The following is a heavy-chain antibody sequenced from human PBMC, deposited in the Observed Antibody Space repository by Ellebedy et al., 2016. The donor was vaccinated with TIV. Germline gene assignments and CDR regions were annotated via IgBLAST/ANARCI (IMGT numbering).Heavy chain of an antibody. D-gene: IGHD4/OR15-4a*01. CDR3: ARAGGNYPFDY. CDR1: GFTFSTFS. Sequence: GESLKISCAASGFTFSTFSMNWVRQAPGKGLEWVASISSSTIYIHYADSVKGRFAISRDNAQNSLYLQMNSLRAEDTAVYYCARAGGNYPFDYWGQGTLVTVSS. V-gene: IGHV3-21*01. J-gene: IGHJ4*02. CDR2: ISSSTIYI.